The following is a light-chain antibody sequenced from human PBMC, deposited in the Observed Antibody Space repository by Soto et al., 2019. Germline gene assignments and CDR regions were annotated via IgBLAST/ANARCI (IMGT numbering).Light chain of an antibody. V-gene: IGLV2-11*01. CDR2: DVI. Sequence: QSALTQPRSVSGSPGQSVTISCTGTSSDVGGYNYVSWYQQHPGKAPKLILYDVIKRPSGVPDRFSGSKSGNTASLTISGLQAEDEADYHCCSYAGSYFFVFGTGTKLTVL. J-gene: IGLJ1*01. CDR3: CSYAGSYFFV. CDR1: SSDVGGYNY.